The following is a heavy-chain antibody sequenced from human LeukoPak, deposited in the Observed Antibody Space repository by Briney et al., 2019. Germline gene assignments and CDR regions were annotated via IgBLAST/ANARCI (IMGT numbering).Heavy chain of an antibody. D-gene: IGHD3-10*01. CDR2: INQGRST. V-gene: IGHV4-34*01. CDR3: ARDDYFGPGSGLWYFDL. J-gene: IGHJ2*01. CDR1: GGSFSDYY. Sequence: SETLSLTCGVYGGSFSDYYWRGIRQSPGKGVEWIGEINQGRSTTYNPSIKSQVTISVDTAKKEFSMNMSSVTDADTAVYYCARDDYFGPGSGLWYFDLWGRGTLVTVSS.